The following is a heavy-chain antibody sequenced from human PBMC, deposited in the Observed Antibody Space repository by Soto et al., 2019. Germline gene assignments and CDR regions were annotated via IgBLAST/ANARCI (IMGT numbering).Heavy chain of an antibody. CDR3: AKDHTDGDNVIDY. Sequence: GGSLRLSCAASGFTFSNYGMHWVRRAPGKGLEWVAAISNDASHKNYADSVKGRFTISRDNSKNTLYLQMNSLRAEDTAMFYCAKDHTDGDNVIDYWGQGTLVTVSS. V-gene: IGHV3-30*18. CDR2: ISNDASHK. CDR1: GFTFSNYG. D-gene: IGHD4-17*01. J-gene: IGHJ4*02.